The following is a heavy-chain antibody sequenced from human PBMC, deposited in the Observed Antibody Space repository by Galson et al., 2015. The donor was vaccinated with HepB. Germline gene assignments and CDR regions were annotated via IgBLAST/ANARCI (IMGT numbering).Heavy chain of an antibody. J-gene: IGHJ4*02. CDR3: ARGGVWWVLFDY. D-gene: IGHD1-26*01. CDR2: ISYDGSNK. CDR1: GFTFSSYG. Sequence: SLRLSCAASGFTFSSYGMHWVRQAPGKGLEWVAVISYDGSNKYYADSVKGRFTISRDNSKNTLYLQMNSLRAEDTAVYYCARGGVWWVLFDYWGQGTLVTVSS. V-gene: IGHV3-30*03.